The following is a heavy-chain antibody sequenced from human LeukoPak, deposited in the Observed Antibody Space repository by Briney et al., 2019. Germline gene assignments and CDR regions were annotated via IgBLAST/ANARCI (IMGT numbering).Heavy chain of an antibody. CDR2: INSDGSST. CDR3: ARCYGSGSSHMDV. CDR1: GFTFSSYW. J-gene: IGHJ6*03. Sequence: GGSLRLSYAASGFTFSSYWMHWVRQAPGKGLVWVSRINSDGSSTSYADSVKGRFTISRDNAKNTLYLQMNSLRAEDTAVYYCARCYGSGSSHMDVWGKGTTVTISS. V-gene: IGHV3-74*01. D-gene: IGHD3-10*01.